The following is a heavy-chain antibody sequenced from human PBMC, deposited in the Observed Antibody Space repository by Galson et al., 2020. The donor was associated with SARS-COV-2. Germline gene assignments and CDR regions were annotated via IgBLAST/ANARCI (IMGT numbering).Heavy chain of an antibody. CDR2: IWNDGTNK. CDR1: GFTLSGYG. CDR3: ARDNLYSSSPNFDY. V-gene: IGHV3-33*01. Sequence: TGGSLRLSCEASGFTLSGYGIHWVRQAPGKGLEWVALIWNDGTNKYYADSVEGRFTISRDNSKNTVYLQMNSLRAVDTAVYYCARDNLYSSSPNFDYWGQGTLVTVSS. D-gene: IGHD6-6*01. J-gene: IGHJ4*02.